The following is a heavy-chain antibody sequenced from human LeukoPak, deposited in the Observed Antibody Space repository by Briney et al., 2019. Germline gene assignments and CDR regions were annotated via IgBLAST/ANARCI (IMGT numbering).Heavy chain of an antibody. J-gene: IGHJ6*02. D-gene: IGHD5-18*01. CDR3: ARGRLQLWSFPLPYNHYAIDV. V-gene: IGHV4-34*01. CDR1: GESFSGYF. Sequence: SETLSLTCAVSGESFSGYFWTWIRRPPGKGLEWIGESNHFASTDYNPSLKSRVTISVDTSKKQFSLNVRSVTDADTAVYFCARGRLQLWSFPLPYNHYAIDVWGQGTTVTVSS. CDR2: SNHFAST.